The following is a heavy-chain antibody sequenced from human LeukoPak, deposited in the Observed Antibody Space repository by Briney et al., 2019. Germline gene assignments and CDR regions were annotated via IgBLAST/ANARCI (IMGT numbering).Heavy chain of an antibody. CDR3: ARLTKGRYFDYIFAF. D-gene: IGHD3-9*01. CDR1: GASVSDSLSY. V-gene: IGHV4-39*01. Sequence: PSETLSLTCTVSGASVSDSLSYCGWVRRPPGKGLEWVANVYYTGSTYYNPSLKSRVTMSVDTSKNQFSLKMTSVTAADTAIYYCARLTKGRYFDYIFAFWGQGILVTVSS. CDR2: VYYTGST. J-gene: IGHJ4*02.